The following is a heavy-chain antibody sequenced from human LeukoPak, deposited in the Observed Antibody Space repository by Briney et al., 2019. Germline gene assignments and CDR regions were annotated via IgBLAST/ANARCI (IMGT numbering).Heavy chain of an antibody. CDR3: ARDRGYIAGTTRRGFDP. CDR2: INPNSGGT. Sequence: ASVKVSCKASGYTFTGYYMHWVRQAPGQGLEWMGWINPNSGGTNYAQKFQGRVTMTRDTSISTAYMELSRLRSDDTAVYYCARDRGYIAGTTRRGFDPWGQGTLVTVSS. CDR1: GYTFTGYY. V-gene: IGHV1-2*02. D-gene: IGHD1-7*01. J-gene: IGHJ5*02.